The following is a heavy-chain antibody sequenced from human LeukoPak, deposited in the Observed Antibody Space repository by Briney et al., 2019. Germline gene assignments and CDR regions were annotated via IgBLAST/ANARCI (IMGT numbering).Heavy chain of an antibody. D-gene: IGHD2-15*01. V-gene: IGHV1-2*02. CDR2: INPNSGGT. CDR1: GYTFTGYY. CDR3: ARGYCSGGSCHRRDWFDP. J-gene: IGHJ5*02. Sequence: ASVKVSCKASGYTFTGYYMHWVRPAPGQGLEWMGWINPNSGGTNYAQKFQGRVTMTRDTSISTAYMELSRLRSDDTAVYYCARGYCSGGSCHRRDWFDPWGQGTLVTVSS.